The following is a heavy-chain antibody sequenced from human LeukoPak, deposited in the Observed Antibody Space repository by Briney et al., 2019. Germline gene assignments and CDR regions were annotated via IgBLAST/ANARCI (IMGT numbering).Heavy chain of an antibody. D-gene: IGHD1-7*01. J-gene: IGHJ4*02. V-gene: IGHV1-69*13. Sequence: ASVKVSCKASGGTFSSYAISWVRQAPGQGLEWMGGIIPIFGTANYAQKFQGRVTITADESTSTAYMELSSLRSEDTAVYYCARLSNWNYQGFDSWGQGTLVTVSS. CDR1: GGTFSSYA. CDR3: ARLSNWNYQGFDS. CDR2: IIPIFGTA.